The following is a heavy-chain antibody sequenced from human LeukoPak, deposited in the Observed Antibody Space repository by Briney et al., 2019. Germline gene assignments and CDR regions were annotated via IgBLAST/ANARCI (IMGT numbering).Heavy chain of an antibody. CDR3: ARHVSYCSSTSCEYYFDY. Sequence: PSETLSLTCTVSGGSISSSSYYWGWIRQPPGKGLEWIGSIYYSGSTYYNPSLKSRVTISVDTSKNQFSLKLSSVTAADTAVYYCARHVSYCSSTSCEYYFDYWGQGTLVTVSS. V-gene: IGHV4-39*01. D-gene: IGHD2-2*01. CDR1: GGSISSSSYY. CDR2: IYYSGST. J-gene: IGHJ4*02.